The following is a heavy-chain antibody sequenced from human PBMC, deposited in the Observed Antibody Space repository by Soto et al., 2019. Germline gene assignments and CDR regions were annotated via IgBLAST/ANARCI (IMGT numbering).Heavy chain of an antibody. CDR2: IYTSGST. CDR1: GGSISSYY. J-gene: IGHJ3*02. V-gene: IGHV4-4*07. CDR3: ARSMITFGGVIAAFDAFDI. D-gene: IGHD3-16*02. Sequence: LSLTCTVSGGSISSYYWSWIRQPAGKGLEWIGRIYTSGSTNYNPSLKSRVTMSVDTSKNQFSLKLSSVTAADTAVYYCARSMITFGGVIAAFDAFDIWGQGTMVTVSS.